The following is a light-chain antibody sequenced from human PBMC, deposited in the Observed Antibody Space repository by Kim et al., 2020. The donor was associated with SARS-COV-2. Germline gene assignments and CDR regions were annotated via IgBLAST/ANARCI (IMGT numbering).Light chain of an antibody. CDR3: SSYTGSNNLI. CDR1: SSDVGEYND. J-gene: IGLJ2*01. Sequence: GQQVTISGTGTSSDVGEYNDVSWYQHHPGKAPKLMIYEVSKRPSGVPDRFSGSKSGNTASLTVSGLQAEDEADYYCSSYTGSNNLIFGGGTQLTVL. CDR2: EVS. V-gene: IGLV2-8*01.